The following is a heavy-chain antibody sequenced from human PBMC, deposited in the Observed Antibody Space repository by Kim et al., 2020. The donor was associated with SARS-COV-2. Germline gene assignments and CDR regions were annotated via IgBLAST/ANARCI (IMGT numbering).Heavy chain of an antibody. V-gene: IGHV3-30*18. Sequence: GGSLRLSCAASGFTFSSYGMHWVRQAPGKGLEWVAVISYDGSNKYYADSVKGRFTISRDNSKNTLYLQMNSLRAEDTAVYYCAKPPKGIDYFDYWGQGTLVTVSS. CDR2: ISYDGSNK. CDR3: AKPPKGIDYFDY. J-gene: IGHJ4*02. CDR1: GFTFSSYG. D-gene: IGHD6-13*01.